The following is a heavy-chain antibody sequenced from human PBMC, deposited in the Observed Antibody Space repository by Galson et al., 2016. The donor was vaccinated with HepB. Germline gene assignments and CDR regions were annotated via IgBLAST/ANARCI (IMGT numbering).Heavy chain of an antibody. CDR1: GGSFRDSY. D-gene: IGHD1-7*01. J-gene: IGHJ5*02. V-gene: IGHV4-34*01. CDR3: ARGTRYNWNYVDL. CDR2: INHSGST. Sequence: SETLSLTCAIFGGSFRDSYWSWIRQPPGKGLEWMGEINHSGSTNYNPSLQSRVTISLDTSRNLFSLNLSSVTAADTAVYYCARGTRYNWNYVDLWGPGSLVTVSS.